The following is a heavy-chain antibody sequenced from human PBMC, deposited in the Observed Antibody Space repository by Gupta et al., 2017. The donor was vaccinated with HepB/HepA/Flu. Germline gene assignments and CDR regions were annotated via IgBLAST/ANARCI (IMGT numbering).Heavy chain of an antibody. D-gene: IGHD2-2*01. CDR3: ARGDCSSTSGYPGYDYYYMDV. CDR1: GYTFTSYD. CDR2: MNPNSGNT. Sequence: QVQLVQSGAEVKKPGASVKVSCKASGYTFTSYDINWVRQATGQGLEWMGWMNPNSGNTGYAQKFKGRVTRTRNTSISTAYMELSSLRSEDTAVYYCARGDCSSTSGYPGYDYYYMDVWGKGTTVTVSS. V-gene: IGHV1-8*02. J-gene: IGHJ6*03.